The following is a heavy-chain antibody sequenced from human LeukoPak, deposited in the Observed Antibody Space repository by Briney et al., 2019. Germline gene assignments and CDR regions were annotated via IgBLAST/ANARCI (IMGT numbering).Heavy chain of an antibody. CDR1: GGTFSSYA. Sequence: GASVKVSCKASGGTFSSYAIIWVRQAPGQGLEWMGRIIPILGIANYAQKFQGRVTITADKSTSTAYMELSSLRSEDTAAYYCARDYRHIVVVTAINRADAFDIWGQGTMVTVSS. D-gene: IGHD2-21*02. CDR2: IIPILGIA. V-gene: IGHV1-69*04. J-gene: IGHJ3*02. CDR3: ARDYRHIVVVTAINRADAFDI.